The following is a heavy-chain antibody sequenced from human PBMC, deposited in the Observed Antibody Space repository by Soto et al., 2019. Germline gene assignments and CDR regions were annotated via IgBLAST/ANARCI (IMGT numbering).Heavy chain of an antibody. V-gene: IGHV1-18*04. CDR1: GYTFTSYG. CDR2: ISAYNGNT. J-gene: IGHJ5*02. D-gene: IGHD3-9*01. CDR3: AGSYYVILTGDCGGWFGP. Sequence: QVQLVQSGAAVKKPGASVKVSCKASGYTFTSYGISWVRQAPGQGLEGMGWISAYNGNTNYAQKLKGRVTMTTDTSTSTAYMELRSLRSDDTAVYYCAGSYYVILTGDCGGWFGPWGQGTLVTVSS.